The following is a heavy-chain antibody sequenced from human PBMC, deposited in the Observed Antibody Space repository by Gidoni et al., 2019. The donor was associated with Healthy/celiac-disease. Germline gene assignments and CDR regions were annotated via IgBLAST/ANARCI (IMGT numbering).Heavy chain of an antibody. CDR2: ISSSSSYI. Sequence: EVQLVESGGGLVKPGGSLRLSCAASGFTFSSYSMNWVRQAPGKGLEWVSSISSSSSYIYYADSVKGRFTISRDNAKNSLYLQMNSLRAEDTAVYYCARDRSGSYCIDPWGQGTLVTVSS. D-gene: IGHD1-26*01. J-gene: IGHJ5*02. CDR3: ARDRSGSYCIDP. V-gene: IGHV3-21*01. CDR1: GFTFSSYS.